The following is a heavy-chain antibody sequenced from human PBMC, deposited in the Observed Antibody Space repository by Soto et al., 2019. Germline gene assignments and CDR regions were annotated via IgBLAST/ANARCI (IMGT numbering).Heavy chain of an antibody. D-gene: IGHD3-3*01. CDR3: AKDTDFCSGYYQLNAFDI. J-gene: IGHJ3*02. Sequence: GGSLRLSCAASGFTFSSYAMSWVRQAPGKGLEWVSAISGSGGSTYYADSVKGRFTISRDNSKNPLYLQMNSLRAEDTAVYYCAKDTDFCSGYYQLNAFDIWGQGTMVTVSS. V-gene: IGHV3-23*01. CDR1: GFTFSSYA. CDR2: ISGSGGST.